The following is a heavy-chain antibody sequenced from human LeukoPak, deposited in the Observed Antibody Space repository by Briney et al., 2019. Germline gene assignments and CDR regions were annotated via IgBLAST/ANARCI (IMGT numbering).Heavy chain of an antibody. Sequence: PGGSLRLSCAASGFTFSSYSMNWVRQAPGKGLEWVSSISSSSSYIYYADSVKGRFTISRDNAKNSLYLQMNSLRAEDTAVYYCARDEPDYGGNSGDYWGQGTLVTVSS. CDR2: ISSSSSYI. CDR3: ARDEPDYGGNSGDY. CDR1: GFTFSSYS. D-gene: IGHD4-23*01. J-gene: IGHJ4*02. V-gene: IGHV3-21*01.